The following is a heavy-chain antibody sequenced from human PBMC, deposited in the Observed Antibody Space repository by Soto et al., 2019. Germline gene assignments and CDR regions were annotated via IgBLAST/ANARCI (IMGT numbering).Heavy chain of an antibody. Sequence: ASVKVSCKASGYTFTSYDINWVRQATGQGLEWMGWMNPNSGGTNYAQKFQGWVTMTRDTSISTAYMELSRLRSDDTAVYYCARAPYYYDSSGYPDYWGQGTLVTVSS. D-gene: IGHD3-22*01. CDR2: MNPNSGGT. CDR1: GYTFTSYD. J-gene: IGHJ4*02. V-gene: IGHV1-2*04. CDR3: ARAPYYYDSSGYPDY.